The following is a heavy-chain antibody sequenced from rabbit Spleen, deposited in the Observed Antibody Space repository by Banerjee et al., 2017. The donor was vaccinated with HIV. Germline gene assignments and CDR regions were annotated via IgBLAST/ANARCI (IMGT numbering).Heavy chain of an antibody. CDR2: IYPDGGYT. V-gene: IGHV1S47*01. J-gene: IGHJ4*01. CDR3: ARDLAGVIGWNFSL. Sequence: QEQLVESGGGLVTLGGSLTLTCKGSGIDFSTYGISWVRQAPGKGLEWIAYIYPDGGYTDYASWVNGRFTVSLDNAQNTVFLQMTSLTAADSATYFCARDLAGVIGWNFSLWGQGTLVTVS. CDR1: GIDFSTYG. D-gene: IGHD4-1*01.